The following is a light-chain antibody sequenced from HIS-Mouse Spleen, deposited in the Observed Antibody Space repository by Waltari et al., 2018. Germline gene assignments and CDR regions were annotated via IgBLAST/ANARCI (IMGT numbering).Light chain of an antibody. CDR2: QGS. CDR1: KLGDKY. Sequence: SYELTQPPSVSVSPGQTASITCSGDKLGDKYACWYQQKPGQSPVLVIYQGSKRPSGIPERFSGSNSGNTATLTISGTQAMDEADYYSQAWDSSTVVFGGGTKLTVL. J-gene: IGLJ2*01. CDR3: QAWDSSTVV. V-gene: IGLV3-1*01.